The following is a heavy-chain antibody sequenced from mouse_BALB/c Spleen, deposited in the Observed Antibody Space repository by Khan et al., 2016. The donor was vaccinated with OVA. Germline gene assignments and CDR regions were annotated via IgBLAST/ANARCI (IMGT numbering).Heavy chain of an antibody. CDR1: GYIFTDYV. Sequence: QVQLQQSGPELVKPGASVKMSCKASGYIFTDYVMNWVKQRTGQGLEWIGQIYPGSDSTYYNEKFKDKATLTADRSSSTAYMPLNSLTSEDSAVYFCARGGWDVFAYWGQGTLVTVSA. V-gene: IGHV1-77*01. D-gene: IGHD4-1*01. J-gene: IGHJ3*01. CDR2: IYPGSDST. CDR3: ARGGWDVFAY.